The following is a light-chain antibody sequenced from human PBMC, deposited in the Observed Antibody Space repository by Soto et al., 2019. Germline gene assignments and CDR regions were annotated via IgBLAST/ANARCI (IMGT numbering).Light chain of an antibody. V-gene: IGLV2-11*01. CDR1: SSDVGGYNY. J-gene: IGLJ1*01. Sequence: QSALTQPRSVSGSPEQSVTISCSGTSSDVGGYNYVSWYQQHPGKAPKLMIYDVSKRPSRVPDRFSGSKSGNTASLTISALQVEDEAYYDSCSNAGSYTYVVGTVTKFT. CDR2: DVS. CDR3: CSNAGSYTYV.